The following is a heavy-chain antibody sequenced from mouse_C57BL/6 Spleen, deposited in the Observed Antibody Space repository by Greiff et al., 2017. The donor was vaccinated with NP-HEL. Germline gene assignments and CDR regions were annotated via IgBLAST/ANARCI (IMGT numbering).Heavy chain of an antibody. V-gene: IGHV1-42*01. D-gene: IGHD1-1*01. J-gene: IGHJ1*03. Sequence: VQLQQSGPELVKPGASVKISCKASGYSFTGYYMNWVKQSPEKSLEWIGEINPSTGGTTYNQKFKAKATLTVDKSSSTAYMQLKSLTSEDSAVYYCARDDGSRGFDVWGTGTTVTVSS. CDR1: GYSFTGYY. CDR2: INPSTGGT. CDR3: ARDDGSRGFDV.